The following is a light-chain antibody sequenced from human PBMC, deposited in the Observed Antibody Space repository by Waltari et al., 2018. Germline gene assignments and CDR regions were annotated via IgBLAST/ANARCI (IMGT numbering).Light chain of an antibody. J-gene: IGKJ5*01. CDR1: QSLLHSNGYTF. Sequence: DIVMTQSPLSLPVTPGEPASISCRSHQSLLHSNGYTFLDWYLQKPGQSPQLLISLSSYRASVVPDRFSGSGSGTDCKLKSNRVEALYLGVYYCKQAIHTPSLTFGQETRLEI. V-gene: IGKV2-28*01. CDR2: LSS. CDR3: KQAIHTPSLT.